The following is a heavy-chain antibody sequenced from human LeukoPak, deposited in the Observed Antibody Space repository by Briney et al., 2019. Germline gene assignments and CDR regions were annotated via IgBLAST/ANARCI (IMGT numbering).Heavy chain of an antibody. V-gene: IGHV3-7*04. CDR2: IKQDGSEK. D-gene: IGHD3-10*01. Sequence: GGSLRLSCAASGFTFSDFWMSWVRQAPGKGLEWVANIKQDGSEKNYVASVKGRFTISRDNAKNSLYLQMNSLRAEDTAVYYCARFSVSRLRAFDYWGQGSLVTVSS. J-gene: IGHJ4*02. CDR3: ARFSVSRLRAFDY. CDR1: GFTFSDFW.